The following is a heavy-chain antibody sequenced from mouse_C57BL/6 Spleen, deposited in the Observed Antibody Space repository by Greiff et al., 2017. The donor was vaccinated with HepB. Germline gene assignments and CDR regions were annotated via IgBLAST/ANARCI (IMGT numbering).Heavy chain of an antibody. CDR2: ISDGGSYT. Sequence: EVQVVESGGGLVKPGGSLKLSCAASGFTFSSYAMSWVRQTPEKRLEWVATISDGGSYTYYPDNVKGRFTISRDNAKNNLYLQMSHLKSEDTAMYYCARVNWDGRYFDYWGQGTTLTVSS. J-gene: IGHJ2*01. CDR3: ARVNWDGRYFDY. CDR1: GFTFSSYA. V-gene: IGHV5-4*01. D-gene: IGHD4-1*01.